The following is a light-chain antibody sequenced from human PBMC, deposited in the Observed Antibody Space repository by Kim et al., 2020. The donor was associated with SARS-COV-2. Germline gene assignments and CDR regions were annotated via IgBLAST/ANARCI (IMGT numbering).Light chain of an antibody. J-gene: IGKJ2*01. CDR3: QQTYSTPFT. Sequence: ASVGNRVTITGRSSQSIRDNCNWYQHKPGRAPKLLIYPASVLQSGVTSRFSGGGSGTDFTLTISSLQPEDSATYYCQQTYSTPFTFGQGTKLEI. CDR2: PAS. CDR1: QSIRDN. V-gene: IGKV1-39*01.